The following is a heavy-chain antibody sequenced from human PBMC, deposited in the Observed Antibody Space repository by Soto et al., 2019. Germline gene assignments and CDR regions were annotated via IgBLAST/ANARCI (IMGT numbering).Heavy chain of an antibody. J-gene: IGHJ4*02. Sequence: GGSLRLSCAASGFTFITNAMSWVRQAPGLGMEFVSLISGSGNTIYYADSVKGRYTISRDNSKNTVSLQLNTLRAEDTAPYYFAKVGYDTYGYYLRSLDYWGQGTLVTVSS. D-gene: IGHD3-3*01. CDR3: AKVGYDTYGYYLRSLDY. V-gene: IGHV3-23*01. CDR1: GFTFITNA. CDR2: ISGSGNTI.